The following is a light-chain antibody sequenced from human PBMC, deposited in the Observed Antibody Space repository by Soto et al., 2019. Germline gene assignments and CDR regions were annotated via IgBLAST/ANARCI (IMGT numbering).Light chain of an antibody. V-gene: IGKV1-39*01. CDR3: QQSYSTPVA. CDR1: QSISSY. Sequence: DIQMTQSPSSLSASVGDRVTITCRASQSISSYLNWYQQKPGKAPKVLIYAASSLQSGVPSRFSGSGSGTDFTLTISSLQPEDFATYYCQQSYSTPVAFGQGTKVEI. CDR2: AAS. J-gene: IGKJ1*01.